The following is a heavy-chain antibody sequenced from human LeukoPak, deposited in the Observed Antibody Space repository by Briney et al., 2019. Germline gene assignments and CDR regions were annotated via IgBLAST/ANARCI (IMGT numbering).Heavy chain of an antibody. J-gene: IGHJ2*01. CDR2: ISRSSSSI. V-gene: IGHV3-48*02. D-gene: IGHD5-18*01. CDR3: ATVAMEDWYFDL. Sequence: GGSLRLSCSASGFTFSSSGMDWFRQAPGKGLEWVSYISRSSSSIYYADSVKGRFTISRDNAKNSLYLQMSSLRDEDTAVYYCATVAMEDWYFDLWGRGTLVTVSS. CDR1: GFTFSSSG.